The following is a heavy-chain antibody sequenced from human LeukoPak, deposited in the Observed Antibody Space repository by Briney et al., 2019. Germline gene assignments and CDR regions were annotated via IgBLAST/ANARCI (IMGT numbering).Heavy chain of an antibody. CDR1: GGSISSSNW. V-gene: IGHV4-4*02. CDR3: ARVSRGNSVGGDY. D-gene: IGHD4-23*01. J-gene: IGHJ4*02. Sequence: PSETLSLTCAVSGGSISSSNWWNWVRQPPGKGLEWIGEIYHSGSTNYNPSLKSRVTISVDKSKNQFSLKLSSVTAADTAMYYCARVSRGNSVGGDYWGQGTLVTVSS. CDR2: IYHSGST.